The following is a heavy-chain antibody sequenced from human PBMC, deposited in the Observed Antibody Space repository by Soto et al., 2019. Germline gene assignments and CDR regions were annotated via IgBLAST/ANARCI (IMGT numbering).Heavy chain of an antibody. CDR1: GSTFSNYG. V-gene: IGHV3-33*01. CDR2: VWYDGTTK. J-gene: IGHJ4*02. CDR3: ATVDNYYGSVF. Sequence: QVPLVESGGGVVQPGTSLRLSCAASGSTFSNYGMHWVRQAPGKGLEWVAVVWYDGTTKFYPDSVKGRFTISRDNSNNTLYLQMKSLRVEDTAVYYCATVDNYYGSVFWGQGTLVTVSS. D-gene: IGHD3-10*01.